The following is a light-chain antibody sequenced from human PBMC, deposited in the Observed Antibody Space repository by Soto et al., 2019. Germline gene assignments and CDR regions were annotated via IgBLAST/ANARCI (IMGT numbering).Light chain of an antibody. CDR2: GAS. J-gene: IGKJ5*01. CDR1: QSVSSSY. CDR3: QQYGSSHYT. V-gene: IGKV3-20*01. Sequence: MMMTQSPATLSVSPGERATLSCRASQSVSSSYLAWYQQKPGQAPRLLIYGASSRATGIPDRFSGSGSGTDFTLTISRLEPEDFAVYYCQQYGSSHYTFGQGTRLEIK.